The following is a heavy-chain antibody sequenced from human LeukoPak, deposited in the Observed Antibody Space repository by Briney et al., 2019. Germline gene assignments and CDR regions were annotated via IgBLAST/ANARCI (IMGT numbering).Heavy chain of an antibody. CDR1: GGSISSSSYY. CDR3: ARHYNSSSWYRLFIPTPNNAFDI. V-gene: IGHV4-39*01. CDR2: IYYSGST. Sequence: SETLSLTCTVSGGSISSSSYYWGWIRQPPGKGLEWIGSIYYSGSTYYNPSLKSRVTISVDTSKNQFSLKLSSVTAADTAVYYCARHYNSSSWYRLFIPTPNNAFDIWGQGTMVTVSS. D-gene: IGHD6-13*01. J-gene: IGHJ3*02.